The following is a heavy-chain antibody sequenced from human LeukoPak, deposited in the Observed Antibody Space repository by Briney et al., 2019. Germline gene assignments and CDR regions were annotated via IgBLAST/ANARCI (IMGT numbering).Heavy chain of an antibody. D-gene: IGHD1-26*01. Sequence: SQTLSLTCAISGDIVSSNGAAWNWIRQSPSRGLEWLGRTYFRSKWYNDYAGSVQGRITINPDTSKNQFSLQLNSVTPEDTAVYYRARDRKASGSYYAFDIWGQGTMVTVSS. CDR3: ARDRKASGSYYAFDI. CDR1: GDIVSSNGAA. CDR2: TYFRSKWYN. V-gene: IGHV6-1*01. J-gene: IGHJ3*02.